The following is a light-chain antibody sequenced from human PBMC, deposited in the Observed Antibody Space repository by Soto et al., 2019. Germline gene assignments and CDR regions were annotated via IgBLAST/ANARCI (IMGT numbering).Light chain of an antibody. V-gene: IGLV1-44*01. Sequence: QSVLTQPPSASGTPGQRVTISCSGSTSNIGSNTVNWYQQFPGMAPKLLIYNNNQRPSGVPDRFSGSKSGTSASLAISGLQSEDEADYYCAAWDDSLNGYWVFGGGTKVTVL. CDR3: AAWDDSLNGYWV. CDR1: TSNIGSNT. CDR2: NNN. J-gene: IGLJ3*02.